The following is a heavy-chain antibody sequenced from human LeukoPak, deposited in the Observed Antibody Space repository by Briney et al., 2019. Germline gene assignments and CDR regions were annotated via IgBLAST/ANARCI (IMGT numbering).Heavy chain of an antibody. J-gene: IGHJ6*02. CDR1: GYTFTGYY. CDR3: ARVAYYDFWSGYLNSYYYHGMDV. D-gene: IGHD3-3*01. V-gene: IGHV1-2*06. Sequence: ASVKVSCKASGYTFTGYYMHWVRQAPGQGLEWMGRINPNSGGTNYAQKFQGRVTMTRDTSISTAYMELSRLRSDDTAVYYCARVAYYDFWSGYLNSYYYHGMDVWGQGTTVTVSS. CDR2: INPNSGGT.